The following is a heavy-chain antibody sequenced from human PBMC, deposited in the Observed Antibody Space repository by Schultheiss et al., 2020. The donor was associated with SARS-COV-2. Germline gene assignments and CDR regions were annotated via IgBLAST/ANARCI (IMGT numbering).Heavy chain of an antibody. CDR2: INHSGST. CDR1: GFTFSSYA. V-gene: IGHV4-34*01. D-gene: IGHD6-19*01. Sequence: GSLRLSCAASGFTFSSYAMSWVRQPPGKGLEWIGEINHSGSTNYNPSLKSRVTISVDTSKNQFSLKLSSVTAADTAVYYCARHSQQWLVGPSWYFDLWGRGTLVTVSS. J-gene: IGHJ2*01. CDR3: ARHSQQWLVGPSWYFDL.